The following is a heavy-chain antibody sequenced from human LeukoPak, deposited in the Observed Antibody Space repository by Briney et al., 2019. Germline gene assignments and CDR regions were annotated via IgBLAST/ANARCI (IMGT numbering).Heavy chain of an antibody. CDR3: ARHVDSYGRDY. CDR1: GFTFSSYS. CDR2: ISSSSSYI. D-gene: IGHD5-18*01. J-gene: IGHJ4*02. V-gene: IGHV3-21*01. Sequence: GGSLRLSCAASGFTFSSYSMNWVRQAPGKGLEWVSSISSSSSYIYYADSVKGRFTISRDNAKNSLYLQMNSLRAEDTAVYYCARHVDSYGRDYWGQGTLVTVSS.